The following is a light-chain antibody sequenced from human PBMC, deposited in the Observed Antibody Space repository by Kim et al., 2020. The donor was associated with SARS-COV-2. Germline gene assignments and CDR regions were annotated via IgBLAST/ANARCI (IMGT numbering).Light chain of an antibody. CDR3: QHYDDLPYT. J-gene: IGKJ2*01. CDR2: DAS. CDR1: QDIRNF. V-gene: IGKV1-33*01. Sequence: SASVGDRVTITCQASQDIRNFLNWFQHKPGRAPKLLIYDASNSQTGVPSRFSGSGSGTDFTLTISSLQPEDSATYYCQHYDDLPYTFGQGTKLEI.